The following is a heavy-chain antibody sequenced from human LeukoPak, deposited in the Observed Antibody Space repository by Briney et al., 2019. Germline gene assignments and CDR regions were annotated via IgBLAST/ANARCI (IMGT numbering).Heavy chain of an antibody. CDR3: SSRAGDSGNWQADCD. V-gene: IGHV3-7*05. Sequence: GGSLTPACTVDTLTLANYFTGCVRQAPGKGLEWVANIKQDGSEKYHVDSVKGRFTISRDNAKNSLYLQMNSLRAEDTAVYYCSSRAGDSGNWQADCDWGPGTLVTVSS. J-gene: IGHJ4*02. D-gene: IGHD6-13*01. CDR2: IKQDGSEK. CDR1: TLTLANYF.